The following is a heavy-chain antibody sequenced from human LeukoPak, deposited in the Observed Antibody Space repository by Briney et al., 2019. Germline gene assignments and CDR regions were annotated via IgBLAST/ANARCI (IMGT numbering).Heavy chain of an antibody. J-gene: IGHJ4*02. V-gene: IGHV1-24*01. CDR3: ATDLRDSSGWYLENDY. CDR1: GYTLTELS. Sequence: ASVKVSCKVSGYTLTELSMHWVRQAPGKGLEWMGGFDSEDGETIYAQKFQGRVTMTEDTSTDTAYMELSSLRSEDTAVYYCATDLRDSSGWYLENDYWGQGTLVTVSS. D-gene: IGHD6-19*01. CDR2: FDSEDGET.